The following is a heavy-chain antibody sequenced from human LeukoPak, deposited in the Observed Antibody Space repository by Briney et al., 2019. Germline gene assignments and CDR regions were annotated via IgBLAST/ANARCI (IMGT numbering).Heavy chain of an antibody. V-gene: IGHV1-2*02. D-gene: IGHD3-22*01. CDR1: GYTFTGYY. CDR2: INPNSGGT. J-gene: IGHJ4*02. CDR3: ARYKDYDSSGYYYYFDY. Sequence: ASVKVSCKASGYTFTGYYMHWVRQAPGQGLEWMGWINPNSGGTNYAQKFQGRVTMTGDTSISTAYMELSRLRSDDTAVYYCARYKDYDSSGYYYYFDYWGQGTLVTVSS.